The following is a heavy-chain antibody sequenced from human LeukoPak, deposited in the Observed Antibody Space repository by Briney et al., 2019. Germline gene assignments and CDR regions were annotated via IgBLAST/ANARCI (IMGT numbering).Heavy chain of an antibody. CDR1: GFSFSNYS. V-gene: IGHV3-30*03. CDR2: ISYDGSNK. J-gene: IGHJ4*02. D-gene: IGHD3-22*01. CDR3: ARTVLNYYDSSGPYFDY. Sequence: GGSLRLSCAASGFSFSNYSMTWVRQAPGKGLEWVAVISYDGSNKYYADSVKGRFTISRDNSKNTLYLQMNSLRAEDTAVYYCARTVLNYYDSSGPYFDYWGQGTLVTVSS.